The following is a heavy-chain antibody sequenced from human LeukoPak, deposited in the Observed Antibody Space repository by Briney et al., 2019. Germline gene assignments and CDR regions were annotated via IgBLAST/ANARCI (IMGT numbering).Heavy chain of an antibody. D-gene: IGHD5-12*01. CDR2: ISSSGSTI. J-gene: IGHJ3*02. CDR3: ARDFGRYSGYEEAFDI. Sequence: PGGSLRLSCAAFGFTFSSYEMNWVRQAPGKGLEWVSYISSSGSTIYYADSVKGRFTISRDNAKNSLYLQMNSLRAENTAVYYCARDFGRYSGYEEAFDIWGQGTMVTVSS. CDR1: GFTFSSYE. V-gene: IGHV3-48*03.